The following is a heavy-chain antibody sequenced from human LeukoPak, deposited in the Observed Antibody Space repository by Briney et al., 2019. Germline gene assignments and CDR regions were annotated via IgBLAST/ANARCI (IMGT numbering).Heavy chain of an antibody. Sequence: SETLSLTCTVSGGSMTSYYWSWIRQPPGKGLEWIGYIYYSGSTNYNPPLRSRVTISVDTSKNQFSLKLSSVTAADTAVYYCARDRGYGYGLDYWGQGTLVTVSS. CDR3: ARDRGYGYGLDY. V-gene: IGHV4-59*01. CDR1: GGSMTSYY. D-gene: IGHD5-18*01. J-gene: IGHJ4*02. CDR2: IYYSGST.